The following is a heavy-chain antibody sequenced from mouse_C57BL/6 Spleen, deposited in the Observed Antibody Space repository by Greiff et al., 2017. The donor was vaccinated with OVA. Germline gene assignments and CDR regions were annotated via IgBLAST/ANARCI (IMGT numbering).Heavy chain of an antibody. CDR3: ARLGKDYVDY. V-gene: IGHV1-81*01. D-gene: IGHD4-1*01. J-gene: IGHJ2*01. CDR1: GYTFTSYG. Sequence: VQVVESGAELARPGASVKLSCKASGYTFTSYGISWVKQRTGQGLEWIGEIYPRSGNTYYNEKFKGKATLTADKSSSTAYMELRSLTSEDSAVYFCARLGKDYVDYWGQGTTLTVSS. CDR2: IYPRSGNT.